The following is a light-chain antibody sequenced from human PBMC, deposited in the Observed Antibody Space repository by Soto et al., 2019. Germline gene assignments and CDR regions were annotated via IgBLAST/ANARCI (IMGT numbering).Light chain of an antibody. CDR3: QQRSNWFRT. CDR1: QSVNNF. V-gene: IGKV3-11*01. CDR2: DAS. J-gene: IGKJ4*01. Sequence: EIVLTQSPATLSLSPGERATLSCRASQSVNNFLVWYQQRPGQAPRLLIYDASKRATGIPARFTGSGSGTDFTLTISSLEPEDFAVYSCQQRSNWFRTFGGGTRVEI.